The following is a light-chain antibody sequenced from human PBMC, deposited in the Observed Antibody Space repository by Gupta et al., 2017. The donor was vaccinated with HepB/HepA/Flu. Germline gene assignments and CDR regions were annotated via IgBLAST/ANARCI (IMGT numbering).Light chain of an antibody. Sequence: IVMTQSLATLSVSPGERATLSCRASHSVSSNLAWYQQKPGQAPRLLIYGASTRPTGIPARFSGSGSGTEFTLTISSLQSEDFAVYYCQQYKNWPYTFGQGTKLEIK. CDR2: GAS. J-gene: IGKJ2*01. V-gene: IGKV3-15*01. CDR1: HSVSSN. CDR3: QQYKNWPYT.